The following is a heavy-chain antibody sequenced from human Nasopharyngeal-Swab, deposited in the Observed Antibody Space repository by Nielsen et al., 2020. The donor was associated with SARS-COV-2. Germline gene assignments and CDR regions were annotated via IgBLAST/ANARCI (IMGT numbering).Heavy chain of an antibody. CDR2: ISGSGGST. J-gene: IGHJ4*02. CDR1: GFTFSSYA. V-gene: IGHV3-23*01. Sequence: GESLKISCVASGFTFSSYAMSWVRQAPGKGLEWVSAISGSGGSTYYADSVKGRFTISRDNSKNTLHLQMNSLRAEDTAVYYCAKVMIVVPKAFDYWGQGTLVTVSS. CDR3: AKVMIVVPKAFDY. D-gene: IGHD3-22*01.